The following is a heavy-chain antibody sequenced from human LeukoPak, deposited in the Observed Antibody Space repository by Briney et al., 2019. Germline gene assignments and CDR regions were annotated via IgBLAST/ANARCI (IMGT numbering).Heavy chain of an antibody. V-gene: IGHV4-39*01. CDR1: GGSVSNSSYY. CDR3: ARHGRMGTINPSY. D-gene: IGHD5-24*01. Sequence: SETLSLTCTVSGGSVSNSSYYWGWHRQPPGEGLEWIGGVYYSGSTYYNPSLKSRATISVDTSKNQFSLKLSSVTAADTAVYYCARHGRMGTINPSYWGQGTLVTVSS. CDR2: VYYSGST. J-gene: IGHJ4*02.